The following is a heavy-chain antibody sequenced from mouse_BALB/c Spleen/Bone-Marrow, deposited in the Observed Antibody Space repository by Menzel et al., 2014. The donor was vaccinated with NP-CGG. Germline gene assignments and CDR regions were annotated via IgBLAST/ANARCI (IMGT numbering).Heavy chain of an antibody. V-gene: IGHV14-3*02. CDR1: GFNIKDTY. Sequence: VQLQQSGAELVKPGASVKLSCTASGFNIKDTYMHWVKQRPEQGLEWIGRIDPANGNTKYDPKFQGKATITADTSSNTAYLQLSSLTSGDTAVYYCARSGDYGSSLAYWGQGTLVTVSA. CDR2: IDPANGNT. D-gene: IGHD1-1*01. J-gene: IGHJ3*01. CDR3: ARSGDYGSSLAY.